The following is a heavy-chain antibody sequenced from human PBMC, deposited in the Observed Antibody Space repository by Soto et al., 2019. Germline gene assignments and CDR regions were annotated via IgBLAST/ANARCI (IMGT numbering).Heavy chain of an antibody. Sequence: GGSLRLSCAASGFTFSSYGMHWVRQAPGKGLEWVAVISYDGSNKYYADSVKGRFTISRDNSKNTLYLQMNSLRAEDTAVYYCAKDLAEPSSWYFLPHYYYGMDVWGQGTTVTVSS. J-gene: IGHJ6*02. V-gene: IGHV3-30*18. D-gene: IGHD6-13*01. CDR1: GFTFSSYG. CDR3: AKDLAEPSSWYFLPHYYYGMDV. CDR2: ISYDGSNK.